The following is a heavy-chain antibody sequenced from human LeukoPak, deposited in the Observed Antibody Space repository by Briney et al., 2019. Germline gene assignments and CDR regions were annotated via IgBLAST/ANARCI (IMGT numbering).Heavy chain of an antibody. V-gene: IGHV1-46*01. CDR3: ARDNSVEDTAWWFDP. D-gene: IGHD4-23*01. Sequence: ASVRVSCKASGYTFTGYYMHWVRQAPGQGLEWMGIINPSGGSTSYAQKFQGRVTMTRDMSTSTDYMELSSLRSEDTAVYYCARDNSVEDTAWWFDPWGQGTLVTVSS. J-gene: IGHJ5*02. CDR1: GYTFTGYY. CDR2: INPSGGST.